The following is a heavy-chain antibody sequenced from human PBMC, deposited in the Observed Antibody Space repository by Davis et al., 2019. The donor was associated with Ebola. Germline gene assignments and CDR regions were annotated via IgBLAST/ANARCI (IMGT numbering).Heavy chain of an antibody. V-gene: IGHV3-23*01. Sequence: GESLKISCAASGFTFSSCAMSWVRQAPWKGLEWVSAISGSGGSTYYADSVKGRFTISRDNSKNTLYLQMNSLRAEDTAVYYCAKSSPRYQLLPDAFDIWGQGTMVTVSS. CDR2: ISGSGGST. D-gene: IGHD2-2*01. J-gene: IGHJ3*02. CDR1: GFTFSSCA. CDR3: AKSSPRYQLLPDAFDI.